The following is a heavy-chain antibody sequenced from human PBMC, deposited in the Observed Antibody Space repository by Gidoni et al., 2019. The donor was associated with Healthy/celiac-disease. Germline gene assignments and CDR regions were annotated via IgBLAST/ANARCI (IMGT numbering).Heavy chain of an antibody. CDR3: AKDQGRDGYNDGDDAFDI. V-gene: IGHV3-23*04. Sequence: EVQLVESGGGLVQPGGSLRLSCAASGFTFSSYAMSWVRQAPGKGLEWVSAISGSGGSTYYADSVKGRFTISRDNSKNTLYLQMNSLRAEDTAVYYCAKDQGRDGYNDGDDAFDIWGQGTMVTVSS. D-gene: IGHD4-17*01. J-gene: IGHJ3*02. CDR1: GFTFSSYA. CDR2: ISGSGGST.